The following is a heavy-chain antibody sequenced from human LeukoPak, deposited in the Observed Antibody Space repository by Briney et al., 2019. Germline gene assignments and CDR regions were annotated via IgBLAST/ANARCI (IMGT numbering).Heavy chain of an antibody. CDR3: TTDRLVPAAGDY. J-gene: IGHJ4*02. D-gene: IGHD2-2*01. CDR2: IKSKTDGGTT. Sequence: GGPLTLSCAASGLIFSNAWMRCVREAAGEGLEWVGHIKSKTDGGTTDNAAHVKGRFTITRDDSKNTLYLQMNSLKTEDTAVYYCTTDRLVPAAGDYWGQGTLVTVSS. CDR1: GLIFSNAW. V-gene: IGHV3-15*01.